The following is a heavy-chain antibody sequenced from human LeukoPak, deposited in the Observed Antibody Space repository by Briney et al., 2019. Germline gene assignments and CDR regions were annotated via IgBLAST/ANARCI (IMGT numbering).Heavy chain of an antibody. CDR1: GGSISSYY. V-gene: IGHV4-4*07. J-gene: IGHJ4*02. CDR3: ARAGGYGLIDY. Sequence: SETPSLTCTVSGGSISSYYWSWIRQPAGKGLEWIGRIYTSGSTNYNPSLKSRVTMSVDTSKNQFSLKVGSMTAADTAVYYCARAGGYGLIDYWGQGTMVTVSS. D-gene: IGHD5-18*01. CDR2: IYTSGST.